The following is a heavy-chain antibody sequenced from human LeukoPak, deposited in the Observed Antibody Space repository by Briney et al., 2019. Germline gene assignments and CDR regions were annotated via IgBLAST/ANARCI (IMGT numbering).Heavy chain of an antibody. CDR1: GFTFSSYS. CDR2: ISSSSSYI. CDR3: ARDPLEMATITDAFDI. Sequence: GGSLRLSCAASGFTFSSYSMNWVRQAPGKGLEWVSSISSSSSYIYYADSVKGRFTISRDNAKNSLYLQMNSLRAEDTAVYYCARDPLEMATITDAFDIWGQGTMVTVSS. J-gene: IGHJ3*02. D-gene: IGHD5-24*01. V-gene: IGHV3-21*01.